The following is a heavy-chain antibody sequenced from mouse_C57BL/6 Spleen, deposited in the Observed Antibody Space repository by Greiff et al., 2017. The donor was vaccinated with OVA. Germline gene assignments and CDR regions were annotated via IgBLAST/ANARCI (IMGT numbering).Heavy chain of an antibody. Sequence: VQRVESGPGLVAPSQSLSITCTVSGFSLTSYGVHWVRQPPGKGLEWLVVIWSDGSTTYNSALKSRLSISKDNSKSQVFLKMNSLQTDDTAMYYCARHGAITTVVDYYAMDYWGQGTSVTVSS. CDR2: IWSDGST. J-gene: IGHJ4*01. V-gene: IGHV2-6-1*01. CDR3: ARHGAITTVVDYYAMDY. CDR1: GFSLTSYG. D-gene: IGHD1-1*01.